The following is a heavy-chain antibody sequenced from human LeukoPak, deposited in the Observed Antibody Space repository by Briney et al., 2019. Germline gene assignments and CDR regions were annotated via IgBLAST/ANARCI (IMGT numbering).Heavy chain of an antibody. V-gene: IGHV1-8*01. Sequence: ASVKVSCKASGYTFTSYDINWVRQATGQGLEWMGWMNPNSGNTGYAQKFQGRVTTTRNTSISTAYMELSSLRSEDTAVYYCARDIVVVVPYGMDVWGQGTTVTVSS. CDR1: GYTFTSYD. D-gene: IGHD2-15*01. CDR3: ARDIVVVVPYGMDV. CDR2: MNPNSGNT. J-gene: IGHJ6*02.